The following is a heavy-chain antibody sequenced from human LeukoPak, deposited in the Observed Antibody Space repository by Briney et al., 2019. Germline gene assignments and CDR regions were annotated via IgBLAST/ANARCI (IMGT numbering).Heavy chain of an antibody. CDR1: GFTFSSYE. D-gene: IGHD4-17*01. CDR3: ARADYGDYVTALDI. J-gene: IGHJ3*02. Sequence: GGSLRLSCAASGFTFSSYEMNWVRQAPGKGLEWVSYISSSGSTIYYADSVKGRFTISRDNAKNSLYLQMNSLRAEDTAVYYCARADYGDYVTALDIWGQGTMVTVSS. CDR2: ISSSGSTI. V-gene: IGHV3-48*03.